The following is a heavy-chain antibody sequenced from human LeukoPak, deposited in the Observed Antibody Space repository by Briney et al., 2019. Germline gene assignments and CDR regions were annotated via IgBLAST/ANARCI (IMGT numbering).Heavy chain of an antibody. D-gene: IGHD3-9*01. CDR3: ARDSYYDILTGYYKAYAFDI. CDR2: MNPNSGKT. Sequence: ASVKVSCKASGYTFISYDINWVRQATGQGLERMGWMNPNSGKTGYAQKFQGRVTMTRNTSISTAYMELSSLRSEDTAVSYCARDSYYDILTGYYKAYAFDIWGQGTMVTVSS. V-gene: IGHV1-8*02. J-gene: IGHJ3*02. CDR1: GYTFISYD.